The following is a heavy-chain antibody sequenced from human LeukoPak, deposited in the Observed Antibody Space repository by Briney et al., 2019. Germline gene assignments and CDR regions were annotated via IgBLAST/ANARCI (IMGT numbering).Heavy chain of an antibody. CDR1: GFTFSDYY. J-gene: IGHJ4*02. CDR3: AKGPEYQLLWRGGADY. CDR2: ISSGGSTI. Sequence: NTGGSLRLSCAVSGFTFSDYYMSWIRQAPGKGLEWVSYISSGGSTISHADSVKGRFTISRDNSKNTLYLQMNSLRAKDTAVYYCAKGPEYQLLWRGGADYCGQGTLVTVSS. V-gene: IGHV3-11*04. D-gene: IGHD2-2*01.